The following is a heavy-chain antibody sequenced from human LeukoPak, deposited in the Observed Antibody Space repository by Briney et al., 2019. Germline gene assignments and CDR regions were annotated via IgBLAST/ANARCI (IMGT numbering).Heavy chain of an antibody. CDR3: ATSGGFNSPRHY. J-gene: IGHJ4*02. CDR2: VCYNGTA. D-gene: IGHD3-16*01. CDR1: GDSISRYF. V-gene: IGHV4-59*01. Sequence: SETLSLTCSVSGDSISRYFWAWIRQPSGKGLEWIGYVCYNGTANYNPSLRNRVAISIDTSKNQFSLKLNSATAADTAVYYCATSGGFNSPRHYWGQGTLVTVSS.